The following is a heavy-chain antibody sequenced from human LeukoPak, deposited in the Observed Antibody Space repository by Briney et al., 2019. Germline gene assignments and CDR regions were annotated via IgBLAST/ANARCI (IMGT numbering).Heavy chain of an antibody. CDR2: VSGSGATM. CDR3: ASDYDFSDGSKRGFDR. V-gene: IGHV3-48*01. Sequence: GGSLRLSCAASGLTFRTFSMNWVRQAPGKGLEWVAYVSGSGATMYYADSVKGRFTTSRDNAKSSLFMQMNSLRAEDTAVYYCASDYDFSDGSKRGFDRWGQGTLVTVSS. D-gene: IGHD3-3*01. CDR1: GLTFRTFS. J-gene: IGHJ4*02.